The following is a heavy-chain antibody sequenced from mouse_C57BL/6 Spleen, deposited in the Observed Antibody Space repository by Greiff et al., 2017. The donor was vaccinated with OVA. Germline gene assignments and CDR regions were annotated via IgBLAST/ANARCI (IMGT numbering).Heavy chain of an antibody. V-gene: IGHV6-3*01. CDR3: TDTEGFAY. CDR1: GFTFSNYW. J-gene: IGHJ3*01. CDR2: IRLKSDNYAT. Sequence: DVKLVESGGGLVQPGGSMKLSCVASGFTFSNYWMNWVRQSPEKGLEWVAQIRLKSDNYATHYAESVKGRFTISRDDSKSSVYLQMNNLSAEDTGIYYCTDTEGFAYWGQGTLVTVSA.